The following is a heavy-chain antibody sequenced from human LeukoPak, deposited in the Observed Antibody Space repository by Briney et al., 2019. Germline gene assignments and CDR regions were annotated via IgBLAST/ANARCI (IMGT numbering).Heavy chain of an antibody. CDR3: ARQSSGYYYGWFDP. V-gene: IGHV4-61*02. CDR2: IYTSGST. CDR1: GGSISSGSYY. J-gene: IGHJ5*02. D-gene: IGHD3-22*01. Sequence: SQTLSLTCTVSGGSISSGSYYWSWIRQPAGKGLEWIGRIYTSGSTNYNPSLKSRVTISVDTSKNQFSLKLSSVTAADTAVYYCARQSSGYYYGWFDPWGQGTLVTVSS.